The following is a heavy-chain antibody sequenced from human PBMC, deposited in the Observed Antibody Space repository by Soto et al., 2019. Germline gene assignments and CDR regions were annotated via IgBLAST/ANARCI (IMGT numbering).Heavy chain of an antibody. D-gene: IGHD3-22*01. J-gene: IGHJ6*02. V-gene: IGHV1-18*01. CDR3: ARGGYYDSSGSRNYPYYGMDA. CDR2: ISPYDDNT. CDR1: GYTFNSYG. Sequence: QVQLVQSGTEVKKPGASVKVSCKASGYTFNSYGISWVRQAPGQGLEWMGWISPYDDNTNYAQNLQRRVTMTTDTSTRTAYMELRSLRSDDTAVYYCARGGYYDSSGSRNYPYYGMDAWGQGTTVTVS.